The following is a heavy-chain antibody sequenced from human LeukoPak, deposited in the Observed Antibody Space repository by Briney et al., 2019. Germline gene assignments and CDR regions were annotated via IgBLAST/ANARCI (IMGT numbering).Heavy chain of an antibody. CDR2: IYYGGSI. CDR3: ARSSRGYSYGPFDY. V-gene: IGHV4-59*08. J-gene: IGHJ4*02. CDR1: GGSISSYY. D-gene: IGHD5-18*01. Sequence: SETLSLTCTVSGGSISSYYWNWIRQPPGKGLEWIGYIYYGGSINYNPSLKSRVTMSVDTSKNQFSLKLSSVTAADTAVYYCARSSRGYSYGPFDYWGQGALVSVSS.